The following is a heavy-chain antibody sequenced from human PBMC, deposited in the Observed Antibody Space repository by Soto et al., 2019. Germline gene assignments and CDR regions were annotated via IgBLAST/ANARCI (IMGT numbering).Heavy chain of an antibody. V-gene: IGHV3-21*01. CDR3: ARDPSDCSSTSCWGYYALDV. Sequence: GGSLRLSCAASGFTFNTYSMNWVRQAPGKGLEWVSSISSSGTYIHYADSLKGRFTISRDNAKNSLYLQMISLRAEDTAVYYCARDPSDCSSTSCWGYYALDVWGQGTTVTVSS. CDR1: GFTFNTYS. J-gene: IGHJ6*02. D-gene: IGHD2-2*01. CDR2: ISSSGTYI.